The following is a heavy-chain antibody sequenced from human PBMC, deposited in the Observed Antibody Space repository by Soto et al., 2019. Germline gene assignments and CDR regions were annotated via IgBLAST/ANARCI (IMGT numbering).Heavy chain of an antibody. V-gene: IGHV3-30-3*01. CDR1: GFTFSSYA. J-gene: IGHJ4*02. CDR2: ISYDGSNK. D-gene: IGHD3-9*01. Sequence: GGSLRLSCAASGFTFSSYAMHWVRQAPGKGLEWVAVISYDGSNKYYADSVKGRFTISRDNSKNTLYLQMNSLRAEDTAVYYCARDYDDILTGYPDYWGQGTLVTVSS. CDR3: ARDYDDILTGYPDY.